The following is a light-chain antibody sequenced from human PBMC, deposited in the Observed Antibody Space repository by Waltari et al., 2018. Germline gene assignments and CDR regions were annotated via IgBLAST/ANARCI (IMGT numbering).Light chain of an antibody. Sequence: ENVLTQSPATLSLSPGERATLSCRASQSVSSYLAWYQQKPGQAPRLRIYDASHRATGIPARFGGSGSGTDFTLTISSLEPEDFAVYYCQQRSNWPPTFGQGTKVEI. CDR1: QSVSSY. J-gene: IGKJ1*01. V-gene: IGKV3-11*01. CDR2: DAS. CDR3: QQRSNWPPT.